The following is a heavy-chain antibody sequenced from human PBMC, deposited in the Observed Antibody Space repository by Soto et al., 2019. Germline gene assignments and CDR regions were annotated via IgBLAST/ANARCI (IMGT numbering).Heavy chain of an antibody. D-gene: IGHD3-10*01. V-gene: IGHV4-31*01. Sequence: QVQLQESGPGLVKPSQTLSLTCTVSGGSISSGGYYWSWIRQHPGKGLEWIGYIYYSGSTYYNPSRRSPVTITVDTSNHQFSLKLSSVTAADTAVYYCARELRFGEDYYGMDVWGQGTTVTVSS. CDR2: IYYSGST. CDR1: GGSISSGGYY. CDR3: ARELRFGEDYYGMDV. J-gene: IGHJ6*02.